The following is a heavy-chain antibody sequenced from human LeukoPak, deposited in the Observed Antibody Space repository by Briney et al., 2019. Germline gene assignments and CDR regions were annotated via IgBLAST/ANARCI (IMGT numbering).Heavy chain of an antibody. Sequence: SETLSLTCTVSGGSISSSSYYWGWIRQPPGKGLEWIGSIYYSGSTYYNPSLKSRVTISVDTSKNQLSLKLSSVTAADTAVYYCANYCSSTSCYRSWFDPWGQGTLVTVSS. J-gene: IGHJ5*02. V-gene: IGHV4-39*01. CDR1: GGSISSSSYY. CDR3: ANYCSSTSCYRSWFDP. D-gene: IGHD2-2*02. CDR2: IYYSGST.